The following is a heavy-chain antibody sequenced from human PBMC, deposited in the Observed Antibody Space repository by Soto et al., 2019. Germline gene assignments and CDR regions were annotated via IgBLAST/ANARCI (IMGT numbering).Heavy chain of an antibody. D-gene: IGHD3-3*01. V-gene: IGHV1-18*01. J-gene: IGHJ6*03. Sequence: ASVKVSCKASGYTFTSYGISWVRQAPGQGLEWMGWISAYNGNTNYAQKLQGRVTMTTDTSTSTAYMELRSLRSDDTAVYYCAREFRGMTIFGVVYSYYMDVWGKGTTVTVSS. CDR2: ISAYNGNT. CDR3: AREFRGMTIFGVVYSYYMDV. CDR1: GYTFTSYG.